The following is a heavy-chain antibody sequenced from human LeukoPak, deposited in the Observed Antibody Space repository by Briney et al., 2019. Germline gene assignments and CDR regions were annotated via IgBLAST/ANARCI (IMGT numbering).Heavy chain of an antibody. Sequence: ASVTVSCKASGYTFTSYYMHWVRQAPGQGLEWMGIINPSGGSTSYAQKFQGRVTMTRDTSTSTVYMELSSLRSEDTAVYYCATTAMVTVDAFDIWGQGTMVTVSS. CDR1: GYTFTSYY. D-gene: IGHD5-18*01. J-gene: IGHJ3*02. V-gene: IGHV1-46*01. CDR2: INPSGGST. CDR3: ATTAMVTVDAFDI.